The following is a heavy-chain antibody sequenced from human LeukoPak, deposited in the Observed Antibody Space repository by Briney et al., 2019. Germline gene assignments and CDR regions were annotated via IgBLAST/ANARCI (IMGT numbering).Heavy chain of an antibody. CDR2: ISSSSSYI. CDR1: VFTFSSHS. Sequence: PGGSLRLSCGAWVFTFSSHSMNWVRQAPGRGLEWVSSISSSSSYILYADSVKGRFTISRDNAKNSLYLQMNSLRAEDTAVYYCARGVLRLGELSRFYFDYWGQGTLVTVSS. J-gene: IGHJ4*02. V-gene: IGHV3-21*01. CDR3: ARGVLRLGELSRFYFDY. D-gene: IGHD3-16*02.